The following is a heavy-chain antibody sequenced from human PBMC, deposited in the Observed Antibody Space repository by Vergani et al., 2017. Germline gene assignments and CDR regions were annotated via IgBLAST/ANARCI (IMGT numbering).Heavy chain of an antibody. J-gene: IGHJ4*02. CDR1: GYSISSGYY. Sequence: QVQLQESGPGLVKPSETLSLTCAVSGYSISSGYYWGWIRQPPGKGLEWIGSIYHSGSTYYNPSLKSRVTISVDTSKNQFSLKLSSVTAADTAVYYCARAIVVVPAAISYFDYWGQGTLVTVSS. CDR3: ARAIVVVPAAISYFDY. CDR2: IYHSGST. D-gene: IGHD2-2*02. V-gene: IGHV4-38-2*01.